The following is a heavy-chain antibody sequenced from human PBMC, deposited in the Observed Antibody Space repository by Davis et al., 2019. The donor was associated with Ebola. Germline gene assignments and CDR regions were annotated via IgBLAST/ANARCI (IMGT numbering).Heavy chain of an antibody. D-gene: IGHD3-9*01. CDR1: GFTFDDFA. CDR2: INWTGGST. CDR3: ARVNAVTGYTRFDL. Sequence: GESLKISCAASGFTFDDFAMTWVRQVPGKGLEWISGINWTGGSTGYADSVKGRFTVSRDNAKNSLYLQMNSLRAEDTAFYHCARVNAVTGYTRFDLWGQGTLVTVSS. J-gene: IGHJ5*02. V-gene: IGHV3-20*01.